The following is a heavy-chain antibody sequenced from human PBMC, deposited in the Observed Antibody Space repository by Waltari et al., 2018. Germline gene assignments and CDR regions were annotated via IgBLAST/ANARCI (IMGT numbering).Heavy chain of an antibody. Sequence: VQLVESGVDYVQPGGSLSLSCAVSGFTFLSYRIHWLPQDPGTGLVWVTRINRDGSTTTYADSVKVRFTISRDNAKNTLYLQMNSLRDEDTAVYYCAREIAVTGQYYFDYWGQGTLVTVSS. CDR3: AREIAVTGQYYFDY. CDR2: INRDGSTT. CDR1: GFTFLSYR. J-gene: IGHJ4*02. D-gene: IGHD6-19*01. V-gene: IGHV3-74*03.